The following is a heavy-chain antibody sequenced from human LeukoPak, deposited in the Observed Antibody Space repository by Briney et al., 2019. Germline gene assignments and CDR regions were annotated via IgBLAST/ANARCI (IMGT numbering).Heavy chain of an antibody. CDR2: IIPIFGTA. J-gene: IGHJ4*02. D-gene: IGHD6-25*01. Sequence: SGKVACKASGGTFSSYAISWVRQAPGQGLEWMGRIIPIFGTANYAQKFQGRVTITTDESTSTAYMELSSLRSEDTAVYYCARDAPPGIAAADWGQGTLVTVSS. CDR1: GGTFSSYA. CDR3: ARDAPPGIAAAD. V-gene: IGHV1-69*05.